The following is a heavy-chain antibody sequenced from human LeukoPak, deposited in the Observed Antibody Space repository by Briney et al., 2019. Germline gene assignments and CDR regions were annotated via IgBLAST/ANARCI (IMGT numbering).Heavy chain of an antibody. CDR3: ARGDLAVVTLAGAFDY. CDR2: IYHSGST. CDR1: GGSFSGYY. Sequence: SETLSLTCAVYGGSFSGYYWSWIRQPPGKGLEWIGEIYHSGSTNYNPSLKSRVTISVDTSKNQSSLKLSSVTAADTAVYYCARGDLAVVTLAGAFDYWGQGTLVTVSS. J-gene: IGHJ4*02. D-gene: IGHD4-23*01. V-gene: IGHV4-34*01.